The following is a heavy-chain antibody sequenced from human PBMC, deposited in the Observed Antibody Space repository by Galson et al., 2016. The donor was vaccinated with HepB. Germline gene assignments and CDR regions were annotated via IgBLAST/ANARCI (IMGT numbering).Heavy chain of an antibody. CDR1: GFTVSSNY. D-gene: IGHD6-13*01. V-gene: IGHV3-53*01. CDR3: AIGLPPLG. Sequence: SLRLSCAASGFTVSSNYMSWVRQAPGKGLEWVSVICSGGGTYYAESVKGRFTISSDNSKNTRYLHMNSLRDEDTAVYDCAIGLPPLGWGQGTLGTVSS. J-gene: IGHJ4*02. CDR2: ICSGGGT.